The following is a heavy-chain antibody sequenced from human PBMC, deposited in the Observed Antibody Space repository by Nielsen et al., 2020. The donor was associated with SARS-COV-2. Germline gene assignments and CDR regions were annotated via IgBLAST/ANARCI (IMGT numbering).Heavy chain of an antibody. J-gene: IGHJ1*01. CDR2: INHSGST. Sequence: GSLRLSCAVYGGSFSGYYWSWIRQPPGKGLEWIGEINHSGSTNYNPSLKSRVTISVGTSKNQFSLKLSSVTAADTAVYYCARGFLAAAGTGLGYFQHWGQGTLVTVSS. CDR3: ARGFLAAAGTGLGYFQH. CDR1: GGSFSGYY. D-gene: IGHD6-13*01. V-gene: IGHV4-34*01.